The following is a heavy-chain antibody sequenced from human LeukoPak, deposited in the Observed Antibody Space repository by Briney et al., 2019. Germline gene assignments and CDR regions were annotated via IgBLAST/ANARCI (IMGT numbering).Heavy chain of an antibody. CDR3: ARGDLTGILYGDSIDY. J-gene: IGHJ4*02. Sequence: ASVKVSCKASGYTFTSYYMHWVRQAPGQGLEWMGIINPSGGSTSYAQKFQGRVTMTRDTSTSTVYMELSSLRSEDTAVYYCARGDLTGILYGDSIDYWGQGTLVTVSS. CDR1: GYTFTSYY. V-gene: IGHV1-46*01. D-gene: IGHD4-17*01. CDR2: INPSGGST.